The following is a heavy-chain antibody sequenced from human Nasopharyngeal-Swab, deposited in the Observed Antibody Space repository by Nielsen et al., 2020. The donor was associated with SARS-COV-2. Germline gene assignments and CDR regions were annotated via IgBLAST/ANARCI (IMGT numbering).Heavy chain of an antibody. CDR3: AKDHYYYISVYYLSRKSFFVS. J-gene: IGHJ4*02. Sequence: GESLKISYAASGFTVSSNYMSWVRQAPGKGLEWVSVIYSGGSTYYADSVKGRFTISRDNSKNTLYLQMNSLRAEDTAVYYCAKDHYYYISVYYLSRKSFFVSWGPGPPVPVSS. V-gene: IGHV3-53*01. D-gene: IGHD3-22*01. CDR1: GFTVSSNY. CDR2: IYSGGST.